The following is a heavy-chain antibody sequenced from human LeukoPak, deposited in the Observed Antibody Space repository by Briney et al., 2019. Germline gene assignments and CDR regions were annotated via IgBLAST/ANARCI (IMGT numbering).Heavy chain of an antibody. D-gene: IGHD5-18*01. CDR1: GFTFKLYW. V-gene: IGHV3-74*01. CDR2: INHDGSDT. CDR3: ARAPSYSYWDYFDY. J-gene: IGHJ4*02. Sequence: GGSLRLSCAASGFTFKLYWMHWVRQVPGRGPVWVSRINHDGSDTIYADSVRGRFTISRDDAKNTLYLQMNNLRAEDTAVYYCARAPSYSYWDYFDYWGQGTLVTVSS.